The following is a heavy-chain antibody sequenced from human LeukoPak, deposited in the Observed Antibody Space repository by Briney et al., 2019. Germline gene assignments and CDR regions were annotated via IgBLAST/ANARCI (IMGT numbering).Heavy chain of an antibody. CDR3: ARPKDIVVVPAAMAFDY. V-gene: IGHV3-48*01. J-gene: IGHJ4*02. Sequence: GGSLRLSCAVSGFTFSTYSMNWVRQAPGKGLEWVSYISSSSSNIYYADSVKGRFTISRDNAKNSVYLQMNSLRAEDTAVYYCARPKDIVVVPAAMAFDYWGQGTLVTVSS. CDR1: GFTFSTYS. D-gene: IGHD2-2*01. CDR2: ISSSSSNI.